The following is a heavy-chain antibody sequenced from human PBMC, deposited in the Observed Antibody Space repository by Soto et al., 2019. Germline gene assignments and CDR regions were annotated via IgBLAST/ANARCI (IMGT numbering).Heavy chain of an antibody. Sequence: QVQLVESGGGLVKPGGSLRLSCAASGFIFSDYSMTWIRQTPGKGLEWVSYISATGSHTSYATSVKGRFTISRDNAKHSMHLQINSMRAGDTAVYYFVRDSPRAGTTAYGGQGTLVTVSS. CDR3: VRDSPRAGTTAY. D-gene: IGHD2-21*02. CDR1: GFIFSDYS. CDR2: ISATGSHT. J-gene: IGHJ4*02. V-gene: IGHV3-11*05.